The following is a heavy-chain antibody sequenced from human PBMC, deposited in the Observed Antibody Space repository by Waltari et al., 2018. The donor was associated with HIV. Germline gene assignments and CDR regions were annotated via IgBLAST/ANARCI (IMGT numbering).Heavy chain of an antibody. Sequence: QVQVQESGPGLVKPSETLSLTCTVSGAPISGYYWSWIRQSAGGGLEWIGRVYTSWTLNYNPSLKSRVTMSRDTSKNQFSLKLTSVTAADTATYYCAGRDYWGQGILVTVSS. CDR2: VYTSWTL. V-gene: IGHV4-4*07. CDR1: GAPISGYY. J-gene: IGHJ4*02. CDR3: AGRDY.